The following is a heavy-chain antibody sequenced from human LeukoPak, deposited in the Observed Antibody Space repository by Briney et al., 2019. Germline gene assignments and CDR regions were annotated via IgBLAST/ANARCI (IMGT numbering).Heavy chain of an antibody. Sequence: PSETLSLTCAVYGGSFSGYYWSWIRQPPGKGLEWIGEINHSGSTNYNPSLKSRVTISVDTSKNQFSLKLSSVTAADTAVYYCARVATVTTFDYYYYMDVWGKGTTVTVSS. D-gene: IGHD4-17*01. V-gene: IGHV4-34*01. CDR2: INHSGST. J-gene: IGHJ6*03. CDR1: GGSFSGYY. CDR3: ARVATVTTFDYYYYMDV.